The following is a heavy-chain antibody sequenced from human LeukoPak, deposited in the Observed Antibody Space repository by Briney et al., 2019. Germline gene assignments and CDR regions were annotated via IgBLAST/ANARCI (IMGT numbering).Heavy chain of an antibody. D-gene: IGHD1-26*01. CDR3: ARDRTEWELRIYYYYMDV. CDR2: IRQEGSEK. Sequence: GGSLRLSCAASGFTFSSYWMSWVRQAPGKGLEWVANIRQEGSEKYYVDSVKGRFTISRDNAKNSLYLQMNSLRADDTAVYYCARDRTEWELRIYYYYMDVWGKGTTVTVSS. J-gene: IGHJ6*03. V-gene: IGHV3-7*01. CDR1: GFTFSSYW.